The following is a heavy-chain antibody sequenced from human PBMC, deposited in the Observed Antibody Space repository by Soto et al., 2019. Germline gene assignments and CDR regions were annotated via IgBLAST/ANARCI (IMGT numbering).Heavy chain of an antibody. J-gene: IGHJ4*02. CDR1: GGSINTDSW. Sequence: QVQLQESGPGLVSPLGTLSLTCAVSGGSINTDSWWTWVRQPPGKGLEWIGEIHRSRGPNYNSSPKSRVTISIDRSTNHFSLRLYSVTAADTAVYYCASREEARPFWGQGTLVTVSS. D-gene: IGHD6-6*01. V-gene: IGHV4-4*02. CDR3: ASREEARPF. CDR2: IHRSRGP.